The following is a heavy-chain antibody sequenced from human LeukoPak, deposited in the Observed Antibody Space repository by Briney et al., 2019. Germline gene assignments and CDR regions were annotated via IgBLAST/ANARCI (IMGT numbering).Heavy chain of an antibody. CDR1: GFTFTSYG. J-gene: IGHJ4*02. D-gene: IGHD3-22*01. CDR2: INWNGGST. CDR3: ARPAPYDSSSFDY. Sequence: GGSLRVSCAASGFTFTSYGMSWVRQAPGKGLEWVSGINWNGGSTGYADSVKGRFTISRDNAKNSLNLQMNSLRAEDTALYCCARPAPYDSSSFDYWGQGTLVTVSS. V-gene: IGHV3-20*04.